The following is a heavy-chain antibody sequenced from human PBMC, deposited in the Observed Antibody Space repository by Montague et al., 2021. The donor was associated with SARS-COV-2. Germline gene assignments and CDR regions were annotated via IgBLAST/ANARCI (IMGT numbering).Heavy chain of an antibody. J-gene: IGHJ4*02. D-gene: IGHD3-10*01. CDR1: GDSITNHY. CDR2: MHFTGKT. V-gene: IGHV4-4*07. CDR3: ARDRFDFGAGRQGTIDF. Sequence: SETLSLTCSVSGDSITNHYWSWIRQPAGKGLEWIGRMHFTGKTNFSPFLSSRLTMSADTSKNQFSPKLTSVTAADTAIYFCARDRFDFGAGRQGTIDFWGQGTLVTVSS.